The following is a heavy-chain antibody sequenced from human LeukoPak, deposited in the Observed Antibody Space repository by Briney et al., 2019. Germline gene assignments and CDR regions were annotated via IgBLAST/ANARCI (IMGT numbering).Heavy chain of an antibody. V-gene: IGHV4-59*08. CDR2: IYYTGIS. CDR3: ARRQAMVRGVTPYYYYGMDV. D-gene: IGHD3-10*01. CDR1: GGSISPYY. J-gene: IGHJ6*02. Sequence: PSETLSLTCTVSGGSISPYYWSWIRQSPGKGLEWIAHIYYTGISDHNPSLKSRVTISADTSKNQFSLKLSSVTAADTAVYYCARRQAMVRGVTPYYYYGMDVWGQGTTVTVSS.